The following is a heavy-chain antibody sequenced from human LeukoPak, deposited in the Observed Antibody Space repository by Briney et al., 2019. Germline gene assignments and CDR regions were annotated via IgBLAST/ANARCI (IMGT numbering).Heavy chain of an antibody. D-gene: IGHD3-3*01. Sequence: SETLSLTCTVSGGSISSYYWSWIRQPPGKGLEWIGYIYYSRSTNYNPSLKSRVSISIDTSKNQFSLKVSSVTAADTAVYYCARGGGITIFGVVMSGLGYWGQGTLVTVSS. CDR1: GGSISSYY. J-gene: IGHJ4*02. CDR2: IYYSRST. CDR3: ARGGGITIFGVVMSGLGY. V-gene: IGHV4-59*01.